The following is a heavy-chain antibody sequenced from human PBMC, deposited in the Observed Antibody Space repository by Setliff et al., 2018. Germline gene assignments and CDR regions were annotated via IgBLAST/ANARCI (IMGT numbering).Heavy chain of an antibody. CDR1: GDSISSGSYY. V-gene: IGHV4-61*09. Sequence: NPSETLSLTCTVSGDSISSGSYYWTWIRQPAGKGLEWIGHFHTGGSTNYNRSLRSRVSISVDTSKNQFSLKLSSVTAADTAVYYCARPSGQSSGWYSTHLHFDHWGQGTLVTVSS. D-gene: IGHD6-19*01. J-gene: IGHJ4*02. CDR2: FHTGGST. CDR3: ARPSGQSSGWYSTHLHFDH.